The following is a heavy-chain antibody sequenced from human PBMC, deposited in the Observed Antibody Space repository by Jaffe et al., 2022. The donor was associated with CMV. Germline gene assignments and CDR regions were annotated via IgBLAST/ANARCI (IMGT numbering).Heavy chain of an antibody. D-gene: IGHD3-22*01. Sequence: QVQLQESGPGLVKPSETLSLTCTVSGGSISSYYWSWIRQPPGKGLEWIGYIYYSGSTNYNPSLKSRVTISVDTSKNQFSLKLSSVTAADTAVYYCARDLSPMHYYDSSGYYAGEAFDIWGQGTMVTVSS. CDR2: IYYSGST. CDR1: GGSISSYY. V-gene: IGHV4-59*01. CDR3: ARDLSPMHYYDSSGYYAGEAFDI. J-gene: IGHJ3*02.